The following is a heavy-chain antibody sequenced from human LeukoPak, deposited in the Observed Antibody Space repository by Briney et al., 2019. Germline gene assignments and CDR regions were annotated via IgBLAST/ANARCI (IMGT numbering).Heavy chain of an antibody. V-gene: IGHV3-21*01. Sequence: PGGSLRLSCAASGFTFSSYSMNWVRQAPGKGLEWVSSISSSSSYIYYTDSVKGRFTISRDNAKNSLYLQMNSLRAEDTAVYYCARGCGGDCYSGHDYWGQGTLVTVSS. J-gene: IGHJ4*02. D-gene: IGHD2-21*02. CDR3: ARGCGGDCYSGHDY. CDR1: GFTFSSYS. CDR2: ISSSSSYI.